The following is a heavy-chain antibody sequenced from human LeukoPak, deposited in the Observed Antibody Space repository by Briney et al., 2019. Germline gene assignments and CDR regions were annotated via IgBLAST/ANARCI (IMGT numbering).Heavy chain of an antibody. CDR3: AKGYSSVWYYFAS. Sequence: GGSLRLSCGASGFTFSSYAMTWVRQAPGKGLEWFLAISSAGSANYADSVKGRFTISRDNSKSTLELQMNSLRAEDTAVYSCAKGYSSVWYYFASWGQGTLVTVSS. D-gene: IGHD6-13*01. J-gene: IGHJ4*02. CDR1: GFTFSSYA. V-gene: IGHV3-23*01. CDR2: ISSAGSA.